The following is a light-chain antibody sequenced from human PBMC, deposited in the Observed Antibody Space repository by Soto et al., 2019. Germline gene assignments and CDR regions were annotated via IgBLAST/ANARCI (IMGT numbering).Light chain of an antibody. CDR2: DAS. CDR1: QSVSSY. CDR3: PQRSNWPPIT. V-gene: IGKV3-11*01. Sequence: EIVLTQSPATLSLSPGERATLSCRASQSVSSYLAWYQQKPGQAPRLLIYDASNRATGIPARFSGSGSGTDFTLTISSLVPEDFSVYYCPQRSNWPPITFGQGTRLEIK. J-gene: IGKJ5*01.